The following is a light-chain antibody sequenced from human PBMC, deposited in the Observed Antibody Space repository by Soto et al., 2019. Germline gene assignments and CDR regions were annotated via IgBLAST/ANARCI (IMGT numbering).Light chain of an antibody. CDR3: CSYAGSSTSHVV. Sequence: QSALTQPASVSGSPGQSITISRTGTSSDVGSYNLVSWYQQHPGKAPKLMIYEGSKRPSGVSNRFSGSKSGNTASLTISGLQAEDEADYYCCSYAGSSTSHVVFGGGTKLTVL. J-gene: IGLJ2*01. V-gene: IGLV2-23*01. CDR1: SSDVGSYNL. CDR2: EGS.